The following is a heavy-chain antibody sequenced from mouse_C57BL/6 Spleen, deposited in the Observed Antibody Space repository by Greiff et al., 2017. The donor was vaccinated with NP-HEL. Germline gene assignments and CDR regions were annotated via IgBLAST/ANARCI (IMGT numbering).Heavy chain of an antibody. CDR3: ARELGGAWFAY. D-gene: IGHD4-1*01. V-gene: IGHV1-52*01. J-gene: IGHJ3*01. CDR1: GYTFTSYW. Sequence: QVQLQQPGAELVRPGSSVKLSCKASGYTFTSYWMHWVKQRPIQGLEWIGNIDPSDSETHYNQKFKDKATLTVDKSSSTAYMQLSSLTSEDSAVYYCARELGGAWFAYWGQRTLVTVSA. CDR2: IDPSDSET.